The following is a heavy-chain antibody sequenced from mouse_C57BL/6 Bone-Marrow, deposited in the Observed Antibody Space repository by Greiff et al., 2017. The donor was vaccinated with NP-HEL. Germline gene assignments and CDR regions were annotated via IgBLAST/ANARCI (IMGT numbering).Heavy chain of an antibody. J-gene: IGHJ2*01. CDR1: GYTFTDYY. V-gene: IGHV1-26*01. CDR2: INPNNGGT. CDR3: ARTPMYYENDVYFDY. D-gene: IGHD2-4*01. Sequence: VQLQQSGPELVKPGASVKISCKASGYTFTDYYMNWVKQSHGKSLEWIGDINPNNGGTRYNQKFKGKATLTVAPSSSTAYMPLRSLTSEASAVSYCARTPMYYENDVYFDYWGQGTTLTVTS.